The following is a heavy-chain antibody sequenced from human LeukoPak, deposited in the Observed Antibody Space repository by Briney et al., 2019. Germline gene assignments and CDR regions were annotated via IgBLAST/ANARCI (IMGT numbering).Heavy chain of an antibody. J-gene: IGHJ6*02. CDR3: ARDIVVATGYYYHYGMDV. CDR1: GFTFNSYS. V-gene: IGHV3-48*01. CDR2: ISSSGFTI. D-gene: IGHD3-22*01. Sequence: GGSLRLSCAASGFTFNSYSMNWVRQAPGKGLEWVSYISSSGFTIYYADSVKGRFTISRDNAKNSLYLQMNSLRAEDTAVFYCARDIVVATGYYYHYGMDVWGQGTTVTVSS.